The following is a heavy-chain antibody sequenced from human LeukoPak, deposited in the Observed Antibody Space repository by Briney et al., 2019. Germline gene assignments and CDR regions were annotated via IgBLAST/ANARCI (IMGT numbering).Heavy chain of an antibody. CDR1: GGSISSGSYY. D-gene: IGHD3-22*01. CDR3: ARDFGSSGYKDAFDI. V-gene: IGHV4-61*02. J-gene: IGHJ3*02. CDR2: IYTSGST. Sequence: SETLSLTGTVSGGSISSGSYYWSWIRQPAGKGLEWIGRIYTSGSTNYNPSLKSRVTISVDTSKNQFSLKLSSVTAADTAVYYCARDFGSSGYKDAFDIWGQGTMVTVSS.